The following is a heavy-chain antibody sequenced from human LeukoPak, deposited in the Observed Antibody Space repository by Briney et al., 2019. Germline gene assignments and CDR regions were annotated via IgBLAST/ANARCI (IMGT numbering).Heavy chain of an antibody. CDR3: ARDVGGYNYGYSLDY. D-gene: IGHD5-18*01. CDR2: IYTSGST. V-gene: IGHV4-4*07. CDR1: GGSISSYY. Sequence: SETLSLTCTVSGGSISSYYCSWIRQPAGKGLEWIGRIYTSGSTSYNSSLKSRVTMSVDTSKNQFSLKLSSVTAADTAVYYCARDVGGYNYGYSLDYWGQGTLVSVSS. J-gene: IGHJ4*02.